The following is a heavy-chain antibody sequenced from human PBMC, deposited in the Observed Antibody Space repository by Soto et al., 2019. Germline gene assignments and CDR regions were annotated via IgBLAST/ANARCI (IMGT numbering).Heavy chain of an antibody. V-gene: IGHV4-30-2*01. CDR3: ARGNVDYGAFDS. CDR2: IYHSGST. Sequence: SETLSLTCAVSGGSISSGGYSWSWIRQPPGKGLEWIGYIYHSGSTYYNPSLKSRVTISVDRSKNQFSLKLSSVTAADTAVYYCARGNVDYGAFDSWGQGTMVTVSS. CDR1: GGSISSGGYS. J-gene: IGHJ3*02. D-gene: IGHD1-1*01.